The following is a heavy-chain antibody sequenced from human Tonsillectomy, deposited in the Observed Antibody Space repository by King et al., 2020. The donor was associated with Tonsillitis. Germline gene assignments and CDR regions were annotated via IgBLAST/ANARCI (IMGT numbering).Heavy chain of an antibody. CDR1: GYTFTSYD. J-gene: IGHJ6*02. V-gene: IGHV1-8*02. Sequence: VQLVESGAEVKKPGASVKVSCKASGYTFTSYDINWVRQATGQGLEWMGWMNPNSGNTGYAQKFQGRVTMTRNTSISTAYMELSSLRSEDTAVYYCARGVGATGVYYYYGMDVWGQGTTVTVSS. CDR2: MNPNSGNT. CDR3: ARGVGATGVYYYYGMDV. D-gene: IGHD1-26*01.